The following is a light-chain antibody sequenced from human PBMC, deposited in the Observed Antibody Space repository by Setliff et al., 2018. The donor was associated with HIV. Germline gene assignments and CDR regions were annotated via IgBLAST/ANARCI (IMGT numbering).Light chain of an antibody. CDR2: DNN. J-gene: IGLJ2*01. V-gene: IGLV1-51*01. Sequence: QSALTQPPSVSAAPGQKVTISCSGSSSNIGNNYVSWYQHLPGTAPKLLIYDNNKRPSGIPGRFSGSKSGTSAILGITGLQTGDEADYYCGTWDSSLSAVVFGGGTKVTVL. CDR3: GTWDSSLSAVV. CDR1: SSNIGNNY.